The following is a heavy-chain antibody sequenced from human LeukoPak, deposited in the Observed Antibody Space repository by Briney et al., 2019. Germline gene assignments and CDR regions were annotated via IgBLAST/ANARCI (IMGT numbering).Heavy chain of an antibody. J-gene: IGHJ4*02. CDR3: ATDYGDYEPIDY. CDR2: ISFDGTNK. Sequence: GGSLRLSCTASGVTLSNYAMHWVRRPPGRGLEWVAVISFDGTNKYYGDSVEGRFSVSRDNSKNTLYLQMDSLRLDDTAIYYCATDYGDYEPIDYWGQGTLVTVSS. V-gene: IGHV3-30*04. CDR1: GVTLSNYA. D-gene: IGHD4-17*01.